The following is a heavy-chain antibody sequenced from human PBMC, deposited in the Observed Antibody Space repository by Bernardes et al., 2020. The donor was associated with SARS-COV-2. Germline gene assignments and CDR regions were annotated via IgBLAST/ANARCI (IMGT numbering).Heavy chain of an antibody. CDR1: DGSISSSSYY. CDR3: ARTTGLRGGFDP. D-gene: IGHD2-21*02. J-gene: IGHJ5*02. CDR2: IYYSGST. Sequence: SETLSLTCTVSDGSISSSSYYWNWIRQPPGKRREWMGNIYYSGSTSYNPSLKSRVTISEDTSKNQFSLKLSSRTAADTAVYYCARTTGLRGGFDPWGQGTLVTVSS. V-gene: IGHV4-39*01.